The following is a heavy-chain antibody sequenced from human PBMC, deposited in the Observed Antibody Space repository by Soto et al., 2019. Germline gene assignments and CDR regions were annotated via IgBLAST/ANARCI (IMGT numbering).Heavy chain of an antibody. CDR2: IYHTGRT. Sequence: SETLSLTCTVSGGSISSGDYYWSWIRQPPGKGLEWIGYIYHTGRTNYNPSLESRVTISLDTSRNQFSLKLSSVTAAATAVFYCDREFSNSPEAFDYWGQGALVTVSS. D-gene: IGHD1-1*01. V-gene: IGHV4-61*08. CDR3: DREFSNSPEAFDY. CDR1: GGSISSGDYY. J-gene: IGHJ4*02.